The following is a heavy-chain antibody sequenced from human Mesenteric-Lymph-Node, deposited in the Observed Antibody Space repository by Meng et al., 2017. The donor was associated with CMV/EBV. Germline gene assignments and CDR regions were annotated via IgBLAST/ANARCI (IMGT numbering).Heavy chain of an antibody. J-gene: IGHJ4*02. V-gene: IGHV1-69*06. CDR1: GGTFSSYA. CDR3: ARARTWLGINY. CDR2: IIPIFGTA. D-gene: IGHD6-19*01. Sequence: SCNASGGTFSSYAISWVRQAPGQGLEWMGGIIPIFGTANYAQKFQGRVTITADKSTSTAYMELSSLRSEDTAVYYCARARTWLGINYWGQGTLVTVSS.